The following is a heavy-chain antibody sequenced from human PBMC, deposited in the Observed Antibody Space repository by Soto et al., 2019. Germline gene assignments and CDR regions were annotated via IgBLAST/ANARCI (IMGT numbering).Heavy chain of an antibody. CDR3: ARDAPHDYGDYRPSYYFDY. CDR2: IIALADVG. D-gene: IGHD4-17*01. CDR1: GGTFSSYT. Sequence: QVQLVQSGAEVKKPGSSVKVSCKASGGTFSSYTINWVRQAPGQGLEWMGRIIALADVGNYAQQFEGRVTMTADKSTSTAYMELSSLRSEDTAVYYCARDAPHDYGDYRPSYYFDYWGQGTLVTVSS. J-gene: IGHJ4*02. V-gene: IGHV1-69*08.